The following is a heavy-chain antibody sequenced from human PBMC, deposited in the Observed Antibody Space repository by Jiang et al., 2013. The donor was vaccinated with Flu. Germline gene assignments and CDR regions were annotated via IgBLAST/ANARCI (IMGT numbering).Heavy chain of an antibody. J-gene: IGHJ1*01. CDR2: ISGSGGST. CDR3: AKDPYGGSGFFAEYFNT. D-gene: IGHD3-22*01. CDR1: GFTFSSYA. Sequence: VQLLESGGGLVQPGGSLRLSCAASGFTFSSYAMSWVRQAPGKGLEWVSAISGSGGSTHYADSVKGRFTISRDNSKNTLCLQMNSLRAEDTAVYYCAKDPYGGSGFFAEYFNTGARAPWSPSPQ. V-gene: IGHV3-23*01.